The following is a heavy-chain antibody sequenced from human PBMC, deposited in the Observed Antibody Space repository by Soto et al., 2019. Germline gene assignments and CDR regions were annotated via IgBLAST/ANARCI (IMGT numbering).Heavy chain of an antibody. CDR1: GFTFSSYA. V-gene: IGHV3-23*01. Sequence: LRLSCSASGFTFSSYAMSWVRQAPGKGLEWVSAISGSGGSTYYADSVKGRFTISRDNSKNTLYLQMNSLRAEDAAVYYCAKGDYYDSSGHYWGQGTLVTVSS. CDR3: AKGDYYDSSGHY. D-gene: IGHD3-22*01. J-gene: IGHJ4*02. CDR2: ISGSGGST.